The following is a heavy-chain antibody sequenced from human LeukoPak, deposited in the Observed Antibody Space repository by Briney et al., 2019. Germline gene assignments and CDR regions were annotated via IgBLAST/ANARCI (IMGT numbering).Heavy chain of an antibody. J-gene: IGHJ4*02. V-gene: IGHV3-48*03. CDR3: ARDSSSSRYYFDS. CDR2: ISSSGYNI. Sequence: GGSLRLSCAASGFTYSSYEMNWVRQARGKGLEWVSYISSSGYNIYYADSVKGRFTISRDNAKNSLYLQMNSLRAQDTGVYNCARDSSSSRYYFDSWGQG. D-gene: IGHD6-13*01. CDR1: GFTYSSYE.